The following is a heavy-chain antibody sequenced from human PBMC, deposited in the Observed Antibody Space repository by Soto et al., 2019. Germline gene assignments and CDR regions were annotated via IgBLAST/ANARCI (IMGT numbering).Heavy chain of an antibody. D-gene: IGHD2-2*01. CDR3: STGRSSNYP. CDR1: GFNFSNTW. V-gene: IGHV3-15*04. CDR2: IESKADGGTT. Sequence: EVQLVESGGGLVKPGGSLRLSCAASGFNFSNTWMSWVRQAPGKGLEWVGRIESKADGGTTDYAAPVKGRFTISRDDSKNTLFLQMDSLKTDDTAVYYCSTGRSSNYPWGQGTLVTVSS. J-gene: IGHJ5*02.